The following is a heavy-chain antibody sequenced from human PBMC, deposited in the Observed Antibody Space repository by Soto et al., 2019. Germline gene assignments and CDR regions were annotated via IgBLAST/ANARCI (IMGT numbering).Heavy chain of an antibody. CDR3: ARVDTYDYYYSMDV. Sequence: PGGSLRLSCAASGLGVTNNYMSWVRQAPGKGLEWVSIVYSSGSTYYADSVKGRFTISRDTSKNTVSLQMRNLRAEDTAVYYCARVDTYDYYYSMDVWGQGTTVTVSS. J-gene: IGHJ6*02. CDR1: GLGVTNNY. D-gene: IGHD5-18*01. V-gene: IGHV3-53*01. CDR2: VYSSGST.